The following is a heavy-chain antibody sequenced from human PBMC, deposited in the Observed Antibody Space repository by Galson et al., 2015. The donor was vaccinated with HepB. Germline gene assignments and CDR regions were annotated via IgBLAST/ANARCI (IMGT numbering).Heavy chain of an antibody. Sequence: SLRLSCAASGFTFSSYAMHWVRQAPGKGLEWVAVISYDGSNKYYANSVKGRFTISRDNSKNTLYLQMNSLRAEDTAVYYCARDAGPLVGATTGVYWGQGTLVTVSS. CDR2: ISYDGSNK. CDR3: ARDAGPLVGATTGVY. D-gene: IGHD1-26*01. CDR1: GFTFSSYA. V-gene: IGHV3-30-3*01. J-gene: IGHJ4*02.